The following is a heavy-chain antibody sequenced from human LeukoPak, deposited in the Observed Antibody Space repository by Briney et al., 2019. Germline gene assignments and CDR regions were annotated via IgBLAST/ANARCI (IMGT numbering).Heavy chain of an antibody. V-gene: IGHV3-23*01. D-gene: IGHD4-17*01. CDR3: PKGDYGDYGYFDY. CDR2: ISVTVGGT. Sequence: RGSLRLSCAASGFTSSSYAMSSVRQAPGKGLEWVSAISVTVGGTYTADPVKGRFTCSRTSSKNTLSLQMNRLRAEAPPVYSCPKGDYGDYGYFDYCGQGDLVTVSS. CDR1: GFTSSSYA. J-gene: IGHJ4*02.